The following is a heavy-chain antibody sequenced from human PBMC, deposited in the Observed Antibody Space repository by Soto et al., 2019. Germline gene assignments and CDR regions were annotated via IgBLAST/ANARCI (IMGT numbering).Heavy chain of an antibody. D-gene: IGHD3-10*02. CDR3: ERDHVLPAPNCFDP. J-gene: IGHJ5*02. CDR1: GYTSTIYG. Sequence: ASVKVSCKASGYTSTIYGIICVRQAPGQGLEWMGWISAYNGNTNYAQKLQGRVTMTTDTSTSTAYMELRSLRSDDTAVYYCERDHVLPAPNCFDPWGQGTLVTVSS. CDR2: ISAYNGNT. V-gene: IGHV1-18*01.